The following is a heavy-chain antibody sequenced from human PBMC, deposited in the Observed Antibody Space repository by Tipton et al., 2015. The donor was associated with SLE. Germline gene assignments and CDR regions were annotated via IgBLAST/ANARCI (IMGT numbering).Heavy chain of an antibody. CDR2: INHSGST. CDR1: GGSFSSYY. Sequence: TLSLTCAVYGGSFSSYYWSWIRQPPGKGLEWIGEINHSGSTNYNPSLKSRVTISVDTSKNQFSLKLSSVTAADTAVYYCARGRGSSSMGPYGMDVWGQGTTVTVSS. V-gene: IGHV4-34*01. CDR3: ARGRGSSSMGPYGMDV. J-gene: IGHJ6*02. D-gene: IGHD6-6*01.